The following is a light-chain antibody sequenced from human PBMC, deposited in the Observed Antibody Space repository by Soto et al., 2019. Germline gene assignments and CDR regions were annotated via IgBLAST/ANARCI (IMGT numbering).Light chain of an antibody. CDR2: EVS. Sequence: QSALTQPASVSGSPGQSITISCTGTSSDVGGYNYVSWYQHHPGKAPKLMIYEVSNRPSGVSNRFSGSKSGHTASLTISGLRAEDEADYSCSSYTSSSTPYVFGTGTKGTVL. CDR1: SSDVGGYNY. J-gene: IGLJ1*01. CDR3: SSYTSSSTPYV. V-gene: IGLV2-14*01.